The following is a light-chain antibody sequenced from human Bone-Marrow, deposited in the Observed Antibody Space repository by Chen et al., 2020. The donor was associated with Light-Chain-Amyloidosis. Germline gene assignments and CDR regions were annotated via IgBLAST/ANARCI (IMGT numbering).Light chain of an antibody. V-gene: IGLV3-25*03. J-gene: IGLJ2*01. CDR1: DLPTKY. CDR2: RDT. Sequence: SYELTQPPSVSVSPGQTARITCSGDDLPTKYAYWYQQKPGQAPVLVIHRDTERPSGISERFSGSSSGTTATLTISGVQAEDEAGYHCQSADSSGTYEVRVGGGTKLT. CDR3: QSADSSGTYEVR.